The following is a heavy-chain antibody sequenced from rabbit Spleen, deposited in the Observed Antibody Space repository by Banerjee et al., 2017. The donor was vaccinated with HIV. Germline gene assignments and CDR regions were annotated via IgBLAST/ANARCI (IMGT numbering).Heavy chain of an antibody. CDR3: VRDQAGDGDYGPYYLNL. CDR2: IYPITETT. CDR1: GFTISNYW. Sequence: QLEESGGRLVQPGGSLTLSCKAYGFTISNYWMNWVRQAPGKGLEWIGIIYPITETTYYANWVNGRFTISSHNAQNTLYLQLNSLTAADTATYFCVRDQAGDGDYGPYYLNLWGPGTLVTVS. J-gene: IGHJ4*01. V-gene: IGHV1S7*01. D-gene: IGHD2-1*01.